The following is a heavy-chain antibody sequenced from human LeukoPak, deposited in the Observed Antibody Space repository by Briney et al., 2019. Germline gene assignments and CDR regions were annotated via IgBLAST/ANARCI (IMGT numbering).Heavy chain of an antibody. CDR3: AKFLPTHIVVANYYFDY. V-gene: IGHV3-23*01. D-gene: IGHD2-21*01. CDR2: ISGSGGST. J-gene: IGHJ4*02. Sequence: GGSLRLSCAASGFTFSSYAMSWVRQAPGKGLEWVSAISGSGGSTYYADSVKDRFTISRDNSKNTLYLQMNSLRAEDTAVYYCAKFLPTHIVVANYYFDYWGQGTLVTVSS. CDR1: GFTFSSYA.